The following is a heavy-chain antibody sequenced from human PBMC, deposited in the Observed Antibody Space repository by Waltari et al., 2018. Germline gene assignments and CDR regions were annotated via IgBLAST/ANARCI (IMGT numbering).Heavy chain of an antibody. Sequence: QVQLVESGGGVVQPGGSLRLSCAASGFTFSSYGMHWVRQAPGKGLEWVAFIRYDGSNKYYADSVKGRFTISRDNSKNTLYLQMNSLRAEDTAVYYCAKESGTWISPIYGMDVWGQGTTVTVSS. V-gene: IGHV3-30*02. CDR1: GFTFSSYG. CDR3: AKESGTWISPIYGMDV. CDR2: IRYDGSNK. D-gene: IGHD5-12*01. J-gene: IGHJ6*02.